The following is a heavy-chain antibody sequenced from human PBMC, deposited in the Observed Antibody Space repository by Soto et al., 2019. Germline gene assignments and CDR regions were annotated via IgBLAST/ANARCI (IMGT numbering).Heavy chain of an antibody. J-gene: IGHJ4*02. Sequence: PGGSLRLSCAASGFTFSNAWMSWVRQAPGKGLEWVGRIKSKTDGGTTDYAAPVKGRFTISRDDSKNTLYLQMNSLKTEDTAVYYCTTDLWNLGFSANAYWGQGTLVTVSS. CDR2: IKSKTDGGTT. CDR1: GFTFSNAW. D-gene: IGHD1-1*01. CDR3: TTDLWNLGFSANAY. V-gene: IGHV3-15*07.